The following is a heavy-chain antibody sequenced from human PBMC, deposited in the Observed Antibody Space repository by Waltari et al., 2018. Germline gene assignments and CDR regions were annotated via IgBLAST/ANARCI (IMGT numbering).Heavy chain of an antibody. D-gene: IGHD2-2*01. Sequence: VQLVQSGAEVKKPGASVTVSCKVSGYTLTELSMHWVRPAPGKGLEWMGGFDPEDGETIYAQKFQGRVTMTEDTSTDTAYMELSSLRSEDTAVYYCATDCWTLGYCSSTSPEVWGQGTLVTVSS. CDR2: FDPEDGET. J-gene: IGHJ4*02. V-gene: IGHV1-24*01. CDR1: GYTLTELS. CDR3: ATDCWTLGYCSSTSPEV.